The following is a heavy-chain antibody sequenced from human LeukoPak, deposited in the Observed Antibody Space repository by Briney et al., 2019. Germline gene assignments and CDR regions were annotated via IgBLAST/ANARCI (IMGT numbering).Heavy chain of an antibody. CDR2: IWNDGSEE. CDR3: ATELHTDNGGRSGYFDF. CDR1: GFPFSSYA. J-gene: IGHJ4*02. V-gene: IGHV3-33*01. Sequence: PGRSLRLSCAASGFPFSSYAIHWVRQAPGKGLEWVAVIWNDGSEEFYADSVKGRFTISRDNSKNTLSLQMNSLRAEDTAIYYCATELHTDNGGRSGYFDFWGQGTLVTVSS. D-gene: IGHD4-23*01.